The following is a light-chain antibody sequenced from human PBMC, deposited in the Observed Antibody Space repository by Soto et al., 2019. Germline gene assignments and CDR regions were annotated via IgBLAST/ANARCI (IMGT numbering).Light chain of an antibody. Sequence: QSLLTQPPSVSGAPGQMFTISCPGISSNIGAGYDVHWYQQLPGTAPKLLIYGNSNRPSGVPDRFSGSKSGTSASLAITGLQAEDEADYYCQSYDSSLSGYVFGTGTKVTVL. CDR2: GNS. CDR1: SSNIGAGYD. J-gene: IGLJ1*01. CDR3: QSYDSSLSGYV. V-gene: IGLV1-40*01.